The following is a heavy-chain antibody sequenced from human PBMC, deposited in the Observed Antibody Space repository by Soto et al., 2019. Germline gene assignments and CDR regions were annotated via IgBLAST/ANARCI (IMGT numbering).Heavy chain of an antibody. CDR3: ARNTYYDFWSGYEPADY. Sequence: QLQLQESGPGLVKPSETLSLTCTVSGGSISSSSYYWGWIRQPPGKGLEWIGSIYYSGSTYYNPSLKSRVTISVDTSKNQFSLKLSSVTAADTAVYYCARNTYYDFWSGYEPADYWGQGTLVTVSS. CDR1: GGSISSSSYY. D-gene: IGHD3-3*01. V-gene: IGHV4-39*01. J-gene: IGHJ4*02. CDR2: IYYSGST.